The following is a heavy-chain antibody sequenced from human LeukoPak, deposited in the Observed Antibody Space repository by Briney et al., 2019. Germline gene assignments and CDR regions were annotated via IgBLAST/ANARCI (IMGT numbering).Heavy chain of an antibody. CDR1: GFTFSSYS. J-gene: IGHJ3*02. Sequence: PGGSLRLSCADSGFTFSSYSMNWVRQAPGKGLEWVSYIRSSSSTIYYADSAKGRFTISTDNANNSLYLQMNSLSAEDTAVYYCARSLRNAFDIWGQGTMVTVPS. D-gene: IGHD3-16*01. V-gene: IGHV3-48*01. CDR3: ARSLRNAFDI. CDR2: IRSSSSTI.